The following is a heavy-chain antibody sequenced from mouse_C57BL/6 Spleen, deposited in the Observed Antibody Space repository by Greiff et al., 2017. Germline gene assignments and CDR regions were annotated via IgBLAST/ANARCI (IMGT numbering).Heavy chain of an antibody. CDR3: ARDKSYSNYWYFDV. D-gene: IGHD2-5*01. Sequence: EVQLVESGGGLVKPGGSLKLSCAASGFTFSSYAMSWVRQTPEKRLEWVATISDGGSYTYYPDNVKGRFTISRDNAKNNLYPQMSHLKSEDTAMYYCARDKSYSNYWYFDVWGTGTTVTVSS. V-gene: IGHV5-4*01. CDR2: ISDGGSYT. J-gene: IGHJ1*03. CDR1: GFTFSSYA.